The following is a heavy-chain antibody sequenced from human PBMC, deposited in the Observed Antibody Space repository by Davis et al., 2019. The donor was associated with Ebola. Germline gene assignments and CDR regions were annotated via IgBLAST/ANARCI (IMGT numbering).Heavy chain of an antibody. CDR1: GGSFSGYY. V-gene: IGHV4-34*01. CDR2: INHSGTT. J-gene: IGHJ4*02. Sequence: MPSETLSLTCAVYGGSFSGYYWSWIRQPPGKGLEWIGEINHSGTTHYNPSLKSRVTISVDTSKNQFSLKLSSVTAADTAVYFCAGAGYSSGWNFASWGQGTLVTVSS. CDR3: AGAGYSSGWNFAS. D-gene: IGHD6-19*01.